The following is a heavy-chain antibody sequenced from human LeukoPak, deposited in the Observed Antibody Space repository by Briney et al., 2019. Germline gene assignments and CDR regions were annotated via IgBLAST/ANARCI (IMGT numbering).Heavy chain of an antibody. Sequence: ASVKVSCKASGYTFTSYDINWVRQATGQGLEWMGWMNPNSGNTGYAQKFQGRVTITRNTSISTAYMELSSLRSEDTAVYYCARARGIAAAALGYWGQGTLVTVSS. CDR3: ARARGIAAAALGY. J-gene: IGHJ4*02. CDR2: MNPNSGNT. CDR1: GYTFTSYD. V-gene: IGHV1-8*03. D-gene: IGHD6-13*01.